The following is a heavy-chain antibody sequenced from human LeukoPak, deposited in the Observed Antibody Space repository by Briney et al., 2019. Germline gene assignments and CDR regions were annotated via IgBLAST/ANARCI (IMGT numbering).Heavy chain of an antibody. CDR2: ISAHNGNI. Sequence: ASVKVSCKASGYTFTSYGISWVRQAPGQGLEWMGWISAHNGNINYAQKLQGRVTMTKDTSMNTAYMELRSLTSDDTAVYYCARDGYFDCWGQGTLVTVSS. V-gene: IGHV1-18*01. CDR1: GYTFTSYG. CDR3: ARDGYFDC. J-gene: IGHJ4*02.